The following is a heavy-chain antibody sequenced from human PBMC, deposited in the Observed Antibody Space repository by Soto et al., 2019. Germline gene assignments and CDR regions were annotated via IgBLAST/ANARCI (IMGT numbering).Heavy chain of an antibody. D-gene: IGHD2-15*01. J-gene: IGHJ4*02. CDR2: IYYSGST. CDR3: ARLERGCSGGSCYSTFDY. Sequence: SETLSLTCTVSGGSISSSSYYWGWIRQPPGKGLEWIGSIYYSGSTYYNPSLKSRVTISVDTSKNQFSLKLGFVTAADTAVYYCARLERGCSGGSCYSTFDYWGQGTLVTVSS. CDR1: GGSISSSSYY. V-gene: IGHV4-39*01.